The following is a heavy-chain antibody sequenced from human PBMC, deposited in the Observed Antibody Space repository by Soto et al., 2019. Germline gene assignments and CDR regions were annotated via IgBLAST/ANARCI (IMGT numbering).Heavy chain of an antibody. D-gene: IGHD1-26*01. Sequence: SETLSLTCTVSGVSISSGPYSWGWIRQPPGKGLEWIGTFYYSGSTYYNPSLKSRVTMSVDTSKNQFSLKVTSVTAADTAVYYCASGGSSNWFDPWGQGTLVTVSS. CDR2: FYYSGST. V-gene: IGHV4-39*07. CDR1: GVSISSGPYS. J-gene: IGHJ5*02. CDR3: ASGGSSNWFDP.